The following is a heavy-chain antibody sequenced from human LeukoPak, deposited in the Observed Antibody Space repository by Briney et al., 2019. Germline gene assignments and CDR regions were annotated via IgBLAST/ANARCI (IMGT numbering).Heavy chain of an antibody. V-gene: IGHV3-30*04. CDR3: ARGQRYYDFWSGYYSYGRGREYYGMDV. CDR1: RFIFSNYA. J-gene: IGHJ6*02. CDR2: ISYHGSDQ. Sequence: GRSLRLSCAASRFIFSNYAMHWVRQAPGKGLDWVAVISYHGSDQFYADSVKGRFTISRDYSKNTLFLQMNSLRTEDTAVYYCARGQRYYDFWSGYYSYGRGREYYGMDVWGQGTTVTVSS. D-gene: IGHD3-3*01.